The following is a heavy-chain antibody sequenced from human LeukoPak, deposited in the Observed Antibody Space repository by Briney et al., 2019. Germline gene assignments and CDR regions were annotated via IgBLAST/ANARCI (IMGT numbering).Heavy chain of an antibody. CDR3: AKLSYYDILTGPFDY. CDR2: ISGSGGST. Sequence: GGSLRLSCAASGFTFSSYGMSWVRQAPGKGLEWVSAISGSGGSTYYADSVKGRFTISRDNSKNTLYLQMNSLRAEDTAVYYCAKLSYYDILTGPFDYWGQGALVTVSS. J-gene: IGHJ4*02. D-gene: IGHD3-9*01. V-gene: IGHV3-23*01. CDR1: GFTFSSYG.